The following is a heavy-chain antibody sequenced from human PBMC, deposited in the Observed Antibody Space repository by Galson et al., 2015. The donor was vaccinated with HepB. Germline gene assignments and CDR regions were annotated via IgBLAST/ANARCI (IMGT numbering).Heavy chain of an antibody. D-gene: IGHD3-10*01. Sequence: SLRLSCAASGFTFSSYGMHWVRQAPGKGLEWVAVIPYDESNKYYADSVKGRFTISRDNSKNTLYLQMNSLRAEDTAVYYCANGPSGPPHYFDCWGQGTLVTVSS. CDR3: ANGPSGPPHYFDC. V-gene: IGHV3-30*18. J-gene: IGHJ4*02. CDR2: IPYDESNK. CDR1: GFTFSSYG.